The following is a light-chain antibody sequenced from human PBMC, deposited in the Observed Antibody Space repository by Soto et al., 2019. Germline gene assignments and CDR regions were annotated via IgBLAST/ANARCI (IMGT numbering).Light chain of an antibody. V-gene: IGLV2-14*01. J-gene: IGLJ1*01. Sequence: QSVLTQPASVSGSPGQSITISCTGTSSDIGRYNFVSWYQQHPGKAPKLLVYEVTNRPPGVSNRFSGSKSGNTASLTIFGLQTEDEADYYCSSYTSVTTFVVFGTGTKVTVL. CDR2: EVT. CDR1: SSDIGRYNF. CDR3: SSYTSVTTFVV.